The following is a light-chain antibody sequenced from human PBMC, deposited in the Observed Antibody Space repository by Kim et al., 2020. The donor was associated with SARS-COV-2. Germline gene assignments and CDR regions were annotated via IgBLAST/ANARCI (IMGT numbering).Light chain of an antibody. J-gene: IGKJ3*01. V-gene: IGKV2-40*01. CDR3: MQRIDFPWT. Sequence: DIVMTQTPLSLPVTPGEPASISCRSSQSLLDSDDGNTYLDWYQQKPGQSPQLLIYTVSYRASGVPDRFSGSGSGTDFTLKISRVEAEDVGVYYCMQRIDFPWTFGPGTKVDIK. CDR1: QSLLDSDDGNTY. CDR2: TVS.